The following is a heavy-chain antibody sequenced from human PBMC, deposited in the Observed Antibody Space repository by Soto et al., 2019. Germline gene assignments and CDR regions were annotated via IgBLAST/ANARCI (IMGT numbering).Heavy chain of an antibody. CDR1: GAPITINY. Sequence: SETLSLTCTVSGAPITINYWSWIRQAPGKGLEWIGYIYYSGSTTYNPSLKSRVTMSADTSKDQFSLKLNSVTAADTAVYYCARDAGGPYDHWGPRILVTVSS. V-gene: IGHV4-59*01. CDR2: IYYSGST. CDR3: ARDAGGPYDH. D-gene: IGHD2-15*01. J-gene: IGHJ4*01.